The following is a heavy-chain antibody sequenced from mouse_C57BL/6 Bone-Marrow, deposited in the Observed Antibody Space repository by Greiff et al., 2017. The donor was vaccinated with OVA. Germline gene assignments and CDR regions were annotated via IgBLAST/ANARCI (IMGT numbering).Heavy chain of an antibody. Sequence: DVQLVESGGGLVQPGGSLKLSCAASGFTFSDYYMYWVRQTPEKRLEWVAYISNGGGSTYYPDTVKGRFTISRDNAKNTLYLQMSRLKSEDTAMYYCARQYYSKAMDYWGQGTSVTVSS. CDR3: ARQYYSKAMDY. CDR2: ISNGGGST. J-gene: IGHJ4*01. CDR1: GFTFSDYY. V-gene: IGHV5-12*01. D-gene: IGHD2-5*01.